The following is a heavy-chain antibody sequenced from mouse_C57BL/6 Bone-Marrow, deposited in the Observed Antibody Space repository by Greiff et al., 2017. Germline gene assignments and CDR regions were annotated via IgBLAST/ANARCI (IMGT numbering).Heavy chain of an antibody. CDR2: ISSGSSTI. CDR1: GFTFSDYG. Sequence: EVQVVESGGGLVKPGGSLKLSCAASGFTFSDYGMHWVRQAPEKGLEWVAYISSGSSTIYYADTVKGRFTISRDNAKNTLFLQMTSLRSEDTAMYYCARWDYDDGYYAMDYWGQGTSVTVSS. V-gene: IGHV5-17*01. J-gene: IGHJ4*01. CDR3: ARWDYDDGYYAMDY. D-gene: IGHD2-4*01.